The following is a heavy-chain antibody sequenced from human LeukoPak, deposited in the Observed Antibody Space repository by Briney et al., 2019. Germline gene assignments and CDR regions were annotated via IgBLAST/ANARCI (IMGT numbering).Heavy chain of an antibody. CDR2: IYSGGST. J-gene: IGHJ3*02. V-gene: IGHV3-53*01. Sequence: GGSLRLSCAASGFTVSSNYMSWVRQAPGEGLEWVSVIYSGGSTYYADSVKGRFTISRDNSKNTLYLQMNSLRAEDTAVYYCAREGGSLIGDAFDIWGQGTMVTVSS. CDR3: AREGGSLIGDAFDI. CDR1: GFTVSSNY. D-gene: IGHD3-9*01.